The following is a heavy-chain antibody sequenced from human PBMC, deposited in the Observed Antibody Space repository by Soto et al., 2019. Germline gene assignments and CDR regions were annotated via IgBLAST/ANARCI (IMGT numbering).Heavy chain of an antibody. Sequence: GASVKVSCKVSGYTLTELSMHWVRQAPGKGLEWMGGFDPEDGETIYAQKFQGRVTMTEDTSTDTAYMELSSLRSEDTAVYYCATDLGAARSHPYYYYYMDVWGKGTTVTAP. CDR3: ATDLGAARSHPYYYYYMDV. D-gene: IGHD6-6*01. CDR2: FDPEDGET. CDR1: GYTLTELS. V-gene: IGHV1-24*01. J-gene: IGHJ6*03.